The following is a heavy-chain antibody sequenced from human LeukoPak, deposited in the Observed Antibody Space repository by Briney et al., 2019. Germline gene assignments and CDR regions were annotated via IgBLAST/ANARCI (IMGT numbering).Heavy chain of an antibody. J-gene: IGHJ4*02. CDR2: IKSKTDGGTT. CDR3: TTAYCSGGSCYVGY. D-gene: IGHD2-15*01. Sequence: PGGSLRLSCAASGFTFSNAWMSWVRQAPGKGLEWVGRIKSKTDGGTTDYAAPVKGRFTISRDDSKNTLYLQMNSLKTEDTAVYYCTTAYCSGGSCYVGYWGQGTLVTVSS. CDR1: GFTFSNAW. V-gene: IGHV3-15*01.